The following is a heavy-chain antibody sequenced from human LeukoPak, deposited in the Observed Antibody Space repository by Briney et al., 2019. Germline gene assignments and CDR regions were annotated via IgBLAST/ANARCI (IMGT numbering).Heavy chain of an antibody. CDR1: GFTFSSYG. Sequence: GGSLRLSCAASGFTFSSYGIHWVRQAPGKGLEWVTFIGYDGRNKYYADSVKGRFTISRDNSKNTLYLQMNSLRPEDTAVYYCASKWFCGGDCYYQIDFWGQGTLVTVSS. D-gene: IGHD2-21*02. CDR2: IGYDGRNK. CDR3: ASKWFCGGDCYYQIDF. J-gene: IGHJ4*02. V-gene: IGHV3-30*02.